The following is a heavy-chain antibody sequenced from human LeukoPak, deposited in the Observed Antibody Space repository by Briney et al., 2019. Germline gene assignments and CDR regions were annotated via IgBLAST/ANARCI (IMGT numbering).Heavy chain of an antibody. Sequence: GGSLRLSCAASGFTFSNYAMHWVRQAPGKGLEWVSLISSGGTYEYYADSAKGRFTISRDNSKNTLYLQLNSLRAEDTAVYCCARDSTYYYDSGSSGPHYFDNWGQGTLVTVSS. CDR3: ARDSTYYYDSGSSGPHYFDN. D-gene: IGHD3-10*01. CDR1: GFTFSNYA. CDR2: ISSGGTYE. V-gene: IGHV3-30*01. J-gene: IGHJ4*02.